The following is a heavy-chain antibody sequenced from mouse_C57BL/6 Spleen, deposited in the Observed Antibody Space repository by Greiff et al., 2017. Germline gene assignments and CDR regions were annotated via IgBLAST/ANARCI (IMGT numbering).Heavy chain of an antibody. D-gene: IGHD1-1*01. CDR1: GFTFSRYA. CDR2: ISDGGSYT. J-gene: IGHJ3*01. Sequence: EVQRVESGGGLVKPGGSLKISCAASGFTFSRYAMSWVRQTPEKRLEWVATISDGGSYTYYPDNAKGRFTISRDNAKNNLYLPMSHLKSEDTAMYYCARKYYGSSSWFAYWGQGTLVTVSA. V-gene: IGHV5-4*01. CDR3: ARKYYGSSSWFAY.